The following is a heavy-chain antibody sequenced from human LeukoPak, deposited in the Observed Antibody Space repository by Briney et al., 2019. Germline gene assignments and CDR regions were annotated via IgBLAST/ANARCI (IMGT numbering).Heavy chain of an antibody. J-gene: IGHJ4*02. CDR3: ARDLLGDYVWGSYRYTFDY. V-gene: IGHV3-30*04. D-gene: IGHD3-16*02. CDR1: GFTFSSYA. CDR2: ISYGGSNK. Sequence: PGGSLRLSCAASGFTFSSYAMHWVRQAPGKGLEWVAVISYGGSNKYYADSVKGRFTISRDNSKNTLYLQMNSLRAEDTAVYYCARDLLGDYVWGSYRYTFDYWGQGTLVTVSS.